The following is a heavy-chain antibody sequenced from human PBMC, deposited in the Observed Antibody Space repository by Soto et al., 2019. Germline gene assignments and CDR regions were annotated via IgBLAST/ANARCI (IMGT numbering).Heavy chain of an antibody. CDR3: ARGAPYGGSSIRSLDS. CDR2: IIPIFGTA. CDR1: GGTFSSYA. Sequence: QVQLVQSGAEVKKPGSSVKVSCKASGGTFSSYAISWVRQAPGQGLEWMGGIIPIFGTANYAQKFQGRVTITADESTRPAYMELSSLRSEDTAVYSCARGAPYGGSSIRSLDSWGKETLVTVSS. V-gene: IGHV1-69*01. D-gene: IGHD5-12*01. J-gene: IGHJ4*02.